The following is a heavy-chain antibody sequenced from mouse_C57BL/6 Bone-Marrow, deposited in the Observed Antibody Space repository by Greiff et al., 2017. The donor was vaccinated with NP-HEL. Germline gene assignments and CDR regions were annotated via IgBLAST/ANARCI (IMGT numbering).Heavy chain of an antibody. CDR2: IDPENGDT. CDR1: GFNIKDDY. Sequence: VQLQQSGAELVRPGASVKLSCTASGFNIKDDYMHWVKQRPEQGLEWIGWIDPENGDTEYASKFQGKATISADTSSNTAYQQLSSLTSEDTAVYYCTPTMSNLFDCWGQGTTLTVSS. CDR3: TPTMSNLFDC. D-gene: IGHD2-4*01. V-gene: IGHV14-4*01. J-gene: IGHJ2*01.